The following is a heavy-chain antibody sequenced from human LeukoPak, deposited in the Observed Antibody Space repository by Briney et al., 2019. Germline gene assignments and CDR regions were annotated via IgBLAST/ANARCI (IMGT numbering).Heavy chain of an antibody. CDR1: GYTFTSYG. J-gene: IGHJ4*02. Sequence: ASVKVSCKASGYTFTSYGISWVRQAPGQGLEWMGWISAYNGNTNYAQKLQGRVTMTTDTSTSTAYMELRSLRSDDTAVYYCASLSDYYDSSGYLDYWAREPWSPSPQ. CDR2: ISAYNGNT. CDR3: ASLSDYYDSSGYLDY. D-gene: IGHD3-22*01. V-gene: IGHV1-18*01.